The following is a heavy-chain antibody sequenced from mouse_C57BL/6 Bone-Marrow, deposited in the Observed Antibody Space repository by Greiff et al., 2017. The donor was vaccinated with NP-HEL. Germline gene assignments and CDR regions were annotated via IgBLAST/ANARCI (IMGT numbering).Heavy chain of an antibody. V-gene: IGHV5-4*01. CDR1: GFTFSSYA. CDR3: ARVGYDYDGTPYFDY. Sequence: DVHLVESGGGLVKPGGSLKLSCAASGFTFSSYAMSWVRQTPEKRLEWVATISDGGSYTYYPDNVKGRFTISRDNAKNNLYLQMSHLKSEDTAMYYCARVGYDYDGTPYFDYWGQGTTLTVSS. J-gene: IGHJ2*01. CDR2: ISDGGSYT. D-gene: IGHD2-4*01.